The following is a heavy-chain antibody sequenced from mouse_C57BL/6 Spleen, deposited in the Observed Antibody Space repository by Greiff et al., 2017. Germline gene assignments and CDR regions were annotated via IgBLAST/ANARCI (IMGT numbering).Heavy chain of an antibody. V-gene: IGHV10-1*01. D-gene: IGHD1-1*01. CDR3: VRSYGSSPFDY. Sequence: EVQLVQSGAGLVQPKASLKLSCTASGFSFTSYAMNWVRQAPGKGLEWVARIRSKSNNYANYYADSVKDRFTISREDSESMLYLQMNSLKTEDTAMYYCVRSYGSSPFDYWGQGTTLTVSS. J-gene: IGHJ2*01. CDR1: GFSFTSYA. CDR2: IRSKSNNYAN.